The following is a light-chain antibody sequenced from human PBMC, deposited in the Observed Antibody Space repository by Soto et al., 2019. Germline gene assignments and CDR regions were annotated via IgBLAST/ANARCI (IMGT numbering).Light chain of an antibody. CDR1: QSISSW. V-gene: IGKV1-5*01. J-gene: IGKJ1*01. CDR2: DAS. CDR3: QQYNSYPWT. Sequence: DIQMTQSPSTLSASVGDRVTITCRASQSISSWLAWYQQKPGKAPKLLIYDASSLEGGVPSRFSGSGSGTEFTLTISSLQPDDFATYYCQQYNSYPWTFGQGTNVEIK.